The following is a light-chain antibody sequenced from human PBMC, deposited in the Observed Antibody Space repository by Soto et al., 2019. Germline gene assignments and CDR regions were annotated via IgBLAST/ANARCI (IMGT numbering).Light chain of an antibody. CDR2: GTS. V-gene: IGKV3-20*01. Sequence: EIVLTQSPGTLSLSPGERATLSCRASQSVSSSSFAWYHQKPGQAPRLLIYGTSSRPTGIPDSLSGSGAGRDFTLTISRLEPEAFAVYYRQQGRSSPPTTLGQGTKLELK. J-gene: IGKJ2*01. CDR1: QSVSSSS. CDR3: QQGRSSPPTT.